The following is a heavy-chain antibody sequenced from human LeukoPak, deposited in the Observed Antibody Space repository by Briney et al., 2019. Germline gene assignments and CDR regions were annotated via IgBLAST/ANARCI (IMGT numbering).Heavy chain of an antibody. CDR2: IYRGGYT. V-gene: IGHV3-53*01. CDR1: GFTVSSNY. D-gene: IGHD6-13*01. Sequence: GGSLRLSCAVSGFTVSSNYMSWVRQAPGKGLEWVSIIYRGGYTFYADSVKGRFTISRDNSKNTLYLQMNSLRAEDTAVYYCARTAAGTFFDYWGQGTLVTVSS. CDR3: ARTAAGTFFDY. J-gene: IGHJ4*02.